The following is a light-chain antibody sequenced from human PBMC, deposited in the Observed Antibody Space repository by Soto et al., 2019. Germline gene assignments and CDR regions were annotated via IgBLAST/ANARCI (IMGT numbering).Light chain of an antibody. CDR3: QSYDSSLRGAV. Sequence: QSVLTQPPSVSGAPGQKVTISCSGSSSNIGAGYDVHWYRHLPGTAPQLLIYTNRSRPSGVPDRFSGSKSGTSASLAISGLRAEDEADYYCQSYDSSLRGAVFGGGTKLTVL. CDR1: SSNIGAGYD. V-gene: IGLV1-40*01. CDR2: TNR. J-gene: IGLJ2*01.